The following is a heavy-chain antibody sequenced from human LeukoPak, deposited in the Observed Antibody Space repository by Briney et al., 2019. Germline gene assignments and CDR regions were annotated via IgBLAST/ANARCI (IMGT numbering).Heavy chain of an antibody. CDR1: GFTFTDYA. CDR2: IRRIPSGGTT. J-gene: IGHJ4*02. CDR3: TRGIGYTYGWSD. Sequence: PGRSLRLSCVTSGFTFTDYAISWFRQAPGKGQEWVGFIRRIPSGGTTDYAASVKGRFTISRDNSKSIAYLQMNSLESEDTAMYYCTRGIGYTYGWSDWGQGTLVTVSS. V-gene: IGHV3-49*03. D-gene: IGHD5-18*01.